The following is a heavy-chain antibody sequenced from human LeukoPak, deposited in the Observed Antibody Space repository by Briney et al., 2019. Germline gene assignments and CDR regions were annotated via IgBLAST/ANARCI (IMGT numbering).Heavy chain of an antibody. CDR3: ACTYGGLNSFEF. J-gene: IGHJ4*02. V-gene: IGHV3-66*01. D-gene: IGHD4/OR15-4a*01. CDR2: IYSGGST. CDR1: GFTVSNNY. Sequence: TGGSLRLSCVASGFTVSNNYMSWVRQAPGKGLEWMSVIYSGGSTYYANSVKGRFTISRDNYKNTLHLQMNSLRAEDTAVFYCACTYGGLNSFEFWGQGTLVTVSS.